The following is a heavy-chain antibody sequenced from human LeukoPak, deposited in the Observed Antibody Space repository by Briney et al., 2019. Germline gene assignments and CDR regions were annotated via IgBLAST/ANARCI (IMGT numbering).Heavy chain of an antibody. V-gene: IGHV1-69*06. CDR2: IIPIFGRA. CDR1: GGTFSSYA. J-gene: IGHJ4*02. Sequence: ASVKVSCKASGGTFSSYAISWVRQAPGQGLEWMGGIIPIFGRANYAQKFQGRVTITADKSTSTAYMELSSLRSEDTAVYYCARENYGGNDYWGQGTLVTVSS. CDR3: ARENYGGNDY. D-gene: IGHD4-23*01.